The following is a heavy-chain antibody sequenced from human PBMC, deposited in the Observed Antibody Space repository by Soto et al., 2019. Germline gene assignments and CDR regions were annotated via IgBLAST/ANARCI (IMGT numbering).Heavy chain of an antibody. D-gene: IGHD7-27*01. Sequence: SETLSLTCTVSGVSITSHHWTWIRQSPGKGLEWIGNIHYSGSAHSSPSLKSRLTISLDTSQNQSSLKLYSVTTADTAVYFCAGGGPGHPFDYWGQGTQVTVSS. CDR2: IHYSGSA. CDR1: GVSITSHH. V-gene: IGHV4-59*11. J-gene: IGHJ4*02. CDR3: AGGGPGHPFDY.